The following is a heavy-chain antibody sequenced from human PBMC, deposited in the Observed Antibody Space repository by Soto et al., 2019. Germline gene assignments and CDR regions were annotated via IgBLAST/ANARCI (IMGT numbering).Heavy chain of an antibody. CDR3: ARVVVVADTPYYMDV. D-gene: IGHD2-15*01. V-gene: IGHV3-21*01. J-gene: IGHJ6*03. Sequence: GGSLRLSCAASGFTFSSYSMNWVRQAPGKGLKWVSSISSSSSYIYYADSVKGRFTISRDNAKNSLYLQMNSLRAEDTAVYYCARVVVVADTPYYMDVWGKGTTVTVSS. CDR1: GFTFSSYS. CDR2: ISSSSSYI.